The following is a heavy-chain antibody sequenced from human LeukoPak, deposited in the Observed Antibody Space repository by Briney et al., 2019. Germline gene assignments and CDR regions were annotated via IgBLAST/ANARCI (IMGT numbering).Heavy chain of an antibody. CDR2: ISSSGSTI. J-gene: IGHJ3*02. CDR3: AREDGYNYSPWPARAFDI. CDR1: GFTFSSYE. D-gene: IGHD5-24*01. Sequence: PGGSLRLSCAASGFTFSSYEMNWVRQAPGKGPEWVSYISSSGSTIYYADSVKGRFTISRDNAKNSLYLQMNSLRAEDTAVYYCAREDGYNYSPWPARAFDIWGQGTMVTVSS. V-gene: IGHV3-48*03.